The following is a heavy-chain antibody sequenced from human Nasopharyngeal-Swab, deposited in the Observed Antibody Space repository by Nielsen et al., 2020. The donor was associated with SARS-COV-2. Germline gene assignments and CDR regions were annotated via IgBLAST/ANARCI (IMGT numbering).Heavy chain of an antibody. D-gene: IGHD4-11*01. CDR2: IYHSGST. V-gene: IGHV4-30-2*01. CDR3: ARAVYYYYYMDV. J-gene: IGHJ6*03. Sequence: RQAPGKGLVWIGYIYHSGSTYYNPSLKSRVTISVDRSKNQFSLKLSSVTAADTAVYYCARAVYYYYYMDVWGKGTTVIVSS.